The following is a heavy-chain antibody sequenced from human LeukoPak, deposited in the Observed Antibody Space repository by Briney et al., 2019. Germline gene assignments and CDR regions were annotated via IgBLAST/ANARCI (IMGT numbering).Heavy chain of an antibody. D-gene: IGHD7-27*01. CDR2: ISGSGGTT. V-gene: IGHV3-23*01. J-gene: IGHJ4*02. CDR1: GFIFSNYA. Sequence: GGSLRLSCAASGFIFSNYAMSWVRQAPGKGLEWVSAISGSGGTTYYADSVKGRFTISRDISKTTVYLQMSSLRVEDTAVYYCAHPGVLIPLWGQGTLVTVSS. CDR3: AHPGVLIPL.